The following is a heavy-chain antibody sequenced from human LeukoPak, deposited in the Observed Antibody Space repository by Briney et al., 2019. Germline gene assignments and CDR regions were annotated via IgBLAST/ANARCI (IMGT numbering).Heavy chain of an antibody. V-gene: IGHV3-21*04. D-gene: IGHD6-13*01. CDR3: AKDIAPIAAAGSFDY. J-gene: IGHJ4*02. Sequence: GGSLRLSCAASGFTLSTYSMSWVRQAPGKGLEWVSSISSSSTYIYYADSVKGRFTISRDNAKNSLYLQMNSLRAEDTALYYCAKDIAPIAAAGSFDYWGQGTLVTVSS. CDR1: GFTLSTYS. CDR2: ISSSSTYI.